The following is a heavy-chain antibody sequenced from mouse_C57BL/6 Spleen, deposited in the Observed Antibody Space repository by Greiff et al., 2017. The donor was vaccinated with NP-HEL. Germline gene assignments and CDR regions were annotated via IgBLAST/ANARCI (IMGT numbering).Heavy chain of an antibody. CDR2: ISSGSSTI. Sequence: EVKLVESGGGLVKPGGSLKLSCAASGFTFSDYGMHWVRQAPEKGLEWVAYISSGSSTIYYADTVKGRFTISRDNAKNTLFLQMTSLRSEDTAMYYCARPYYSNSYFDVWGTGTTVTVSS. D-gene: IGHD2-5*01. J-gene: IGHJ1*03. CDR1: GFTFSDYG. V-gene: IGHV5-17*01. CDR3: ARPYYSNSYFDV.